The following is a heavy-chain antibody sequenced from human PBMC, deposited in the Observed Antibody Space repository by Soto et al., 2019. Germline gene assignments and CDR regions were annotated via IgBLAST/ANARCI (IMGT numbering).Heavy chain of an antibody. V-gene: IGHV4-4*07. CDR3: ARISGGPIR. J-gene: IGHJ4*02. CDR2: IYSRGTT. Sequence: SETLSLTCTVSGASINTFYWTWIRQSAGRGLEWIGRIYSRGTTNYKPSLRSRVTMSVDTSKNQFSLKLTSVTAADTAVYYCARISGGPIRWGQGTLVTVSS. CDR1: GASINTFY.